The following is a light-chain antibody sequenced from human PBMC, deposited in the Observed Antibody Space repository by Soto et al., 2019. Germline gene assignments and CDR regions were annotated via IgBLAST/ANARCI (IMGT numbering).Light chain of an antibody. J-gene: IGKJ1*01. CDR3: QQYNSYSPT. CDR2: KAS. Sequence: DIQMTQSPSTLSASVGDRVTITCRASQSISSWLAWYQQKPGKAPKLLIYKASTLESGVPSRFSGSGSGTEVTLTISSLQPDDFATYYCQQYNSYSPTFGHGTKVEIK. CDR1: QSISSW. V-gene: IGKV1-5*03.